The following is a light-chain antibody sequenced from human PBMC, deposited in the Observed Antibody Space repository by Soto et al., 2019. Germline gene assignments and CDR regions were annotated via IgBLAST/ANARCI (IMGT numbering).Light chain of an antibody. CDR3: QQYNKWPWT. CDR2: GAS. CDR1: QSVSSD. J-gene: IGKJ1*01. Sequence: EIEIPQSPATLSVSPGERATLSCRASQSVSSDLAWYQQKPGQAPRLLTYGASTSATGIPARFSGSGSGTEFTLTISSLQSEDFAVYYCQQYNKWPWTFGQGTKVDIK. V-gene: IGKV3-15*01.